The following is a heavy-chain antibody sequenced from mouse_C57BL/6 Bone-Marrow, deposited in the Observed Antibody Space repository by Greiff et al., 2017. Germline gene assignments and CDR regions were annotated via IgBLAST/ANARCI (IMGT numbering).Heavy chain of an antibody. V-gene: IGHV1-62-2*01. J-gene: IGHJ3*01. CDR1: GYTFTEYT. D-gene: IGHD2-3*01. CDR2: FYPGSGSI. CDR3: ARHEGRGWLLPFAY. Sequence: VQLQQSGAELVKPGASVKLSCKASGYTFTEYTIPWVKQRSGKGLEWIGWFYPGSGSIKYNEKFKDKATLTADKSSSKVYMELSRLTSEDSAVYFCARHEGRGWLLPFAYWGQGTLVTVSA.